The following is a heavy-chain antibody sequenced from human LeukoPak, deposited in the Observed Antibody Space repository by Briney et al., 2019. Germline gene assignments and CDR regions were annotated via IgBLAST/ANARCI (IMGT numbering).Heavy chain of an antibody. V-gene: IGHV1-2*02. CDR3: ARRHFGSGTYVDY. CDR1: GYTFTGYY. J-gene: IGHJ4*02. CDR2: SNPNSGDT. Sequence: ASVKVSCKASGYTFTGYYMHWVRQAPGQGLEWMGWSNPNSGDTQYAQKFQGRVTMTTDTSLTTAYMELRRLRSDDTAVYYCARRHFGSGTYVDYWGQGTLVTVSS. D-gene: IGHD3-10*01.